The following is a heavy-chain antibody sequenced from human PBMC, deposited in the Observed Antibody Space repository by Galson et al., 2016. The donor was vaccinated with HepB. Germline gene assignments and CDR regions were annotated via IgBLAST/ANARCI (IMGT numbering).Heavy chain of an antibody. D-gene: IGHD6-19*01. V-gene: IGHV3-21*01. J-gene: IGHJ6*02. CDR1: GFIFSSYS. CDR3: ARDDYNVAVAGTSFYYYGMDV. Sequence: SLRLSCAASGFIFSSYSMNWVRQAPGKGLEWVASTTSSTNYIDYADSVRGRFTISRDNAKDSLYLQMNSLRAEDTAVYYCARDDYNVAVAGTSFYYYGMDVRGQGTTVTVSS. CDR2: TTSSTNYI.